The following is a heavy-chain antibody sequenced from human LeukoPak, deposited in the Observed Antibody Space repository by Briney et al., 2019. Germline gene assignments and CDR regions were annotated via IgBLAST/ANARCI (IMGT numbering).Heavy chain of an antibody. Sequence: PSETLSLTCTVCGYSISSGYYWGWIRQPPGKGLEWIGSMYYSGTTYYNPSLKSRVTISVDTSKNQFSLKLNSVTAADTAVYYCTRGPLLWFGELRFDPWGQGILVTVSS. V-gene: IGHV4-38-2*02. D-gene: IGHD3-10*01. CDR3: TRGPLLWFGELRFDP. CDR1: GYSISSGYY. CDR2: MYYSGTT. J-gene: IGHJ5*02.